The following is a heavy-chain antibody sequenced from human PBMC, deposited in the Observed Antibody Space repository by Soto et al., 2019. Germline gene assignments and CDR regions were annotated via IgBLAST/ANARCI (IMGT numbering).Heavy chain of an antibody. CDR3: ARDTDIVVVRRSDYYYYYGMDV. D-gene: IGHD2-2*01. Sequence: GASVKVSCKASGYTFTSYYMHWVRQAPGQGLEWMGIINPSGGSTSYAQKFQGRVTMTRDTSTSTVYMELSSLRSEDTAVYYCARDTDIVVVRRSDYYYYYGMDVWGQGTTVTVSS. CDR2: INPSGGST. CDR1: GYTFTSYY. V-gene: IGHV1-46*01. J-gene: IGHJ6*02.